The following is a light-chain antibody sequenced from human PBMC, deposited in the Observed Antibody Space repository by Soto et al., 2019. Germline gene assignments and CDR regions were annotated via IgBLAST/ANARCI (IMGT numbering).Light chain of an antibody. J-gene: IGKJ4*01. CDR3: QQLRSYSSS. V-gene: IGKV1-9*01. CDR2: AAS. Sequence: GDSRTISCRASQDIAIYSAWYQQKPGEAPKLLIYAASTLHGGVPSRFSGSGSGTDFALTITSLQAEDFATYYCQQLRSYSSSFGRGTKVDI. CDR1: QDIAIY.